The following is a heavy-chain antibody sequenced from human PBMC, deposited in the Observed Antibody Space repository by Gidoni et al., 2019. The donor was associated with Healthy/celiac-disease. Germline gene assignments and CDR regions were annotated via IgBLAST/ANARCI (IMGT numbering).Heavy chain of an antibody. CDR2: MNPNRGNT. CDR3: ASRILWVPTPGYYYYGMDV. V-gene: IGHV1-8*01. Sequence: QVQLVQSGAEVKKPGASVKVSCKASGYTFTSYDINWVRQATGQGLEWMGWMNPNRGNTGYAQKFQGRVTMTRNTSISTAYMELSSLRSEDTAVYYCASRILWVPTPGYYYYGMDVWGQGTTVTVSS. CDR1: GYTFTSYD. D-gene: IGHD2-15*01. J-gene: IGHJ6*02.